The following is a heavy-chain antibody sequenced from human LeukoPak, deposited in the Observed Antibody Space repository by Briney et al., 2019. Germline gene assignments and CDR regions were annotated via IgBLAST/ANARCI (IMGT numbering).Heavy chain of an antibody. CDR3: ARDGPFTIFGVVIT. J-gene: IGHJ5*02. CDR1: GGSISSYY. CDR2: IYTSGST. Sequence: SETLSLTCTVSGGSISSYYWSWIRQPAGKGLEWIGRIYTSGSTNYNPSLKSRVTISVDTSKNQFSLKLSSVTAADTAVYYCARDGPFTIFGVVITWGQGTLVTVSS. D-gene: IGHD3-3*01. V-gene: IGHV4-4*07.